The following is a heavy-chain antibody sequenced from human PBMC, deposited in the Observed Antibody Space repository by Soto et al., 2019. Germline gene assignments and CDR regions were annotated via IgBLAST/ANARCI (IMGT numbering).Heavy chain of an antibody. J-gene: IGHJ4*02. V-gene: IGHV2-70*04. CDR2: IDWDEDR. D-gene: IGHD3-22*01. Sequence: SGPTLVHPTETLTLTCTFSGFSLSTSGMRVSWIRQAPGKALEWLARIDWDEDRFYSTSLKTRPTISKDTSKNQVVLTMTKMDPVDTATYYCARMRSDYDSSGLDYWGQGILVTVSS. CDR1: GFSLSTSGMR. CDR3: ARMRSDYDSSGLDY.